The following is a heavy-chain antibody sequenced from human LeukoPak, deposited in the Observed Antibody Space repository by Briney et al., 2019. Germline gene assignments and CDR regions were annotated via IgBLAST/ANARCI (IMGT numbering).Heavy chain of an antibody. V-gene: IGHV3-49*04. CDR2: IRSKAYGGTT. Sequence: GGSLRLSCSGSGFNFHDYAVTWVRQAPGKGLEWVGFIRSKAYGGTTEYAASVKGRFTISRNDSKSIAYLQMNSLKAKDTAVYHCTREDPMYTNSSEFDCWGQGTLVTVSS. D-gene: IGHD6-13*01. J-gene: IGHJ4*02. CDR3: TREDPMYTNSSEFDC. CDR1: GFNFHDYA.